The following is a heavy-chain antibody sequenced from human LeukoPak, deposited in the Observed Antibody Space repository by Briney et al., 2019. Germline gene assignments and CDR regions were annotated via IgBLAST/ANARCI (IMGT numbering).Heavy chain of an antibody. V-gene: IGHV3-7*03. Sequence: PGGSLRLSCAASGFTFSSYWMSWVRQAPGKGLEWVANIKQDGSEKYYVDSVKGRFTISRDNAKNSLYLQMNSLRAEDTAVYYCAKGMAAAGRPSDYWGQGTLVTVSS. CDR3: AKGMAAAGRPSDY. CDR1: GFTFSSYW. CDR2: IKQDGSEK. J-gene: IGHJ4*02. D-gene: IGHD6-13*01.